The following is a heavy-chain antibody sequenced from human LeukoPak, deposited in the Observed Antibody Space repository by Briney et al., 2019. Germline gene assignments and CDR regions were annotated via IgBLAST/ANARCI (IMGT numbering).Heavy chain of an antibody. CDR2: ISWNSGSI. CDR1: GFTFDDYA. J-gene: IGHJ3*02. D-gene: IGHD6-13*01. CDR3: ARSTAAGNDAFDI. V-gene: IGHV3-9*03. Sequence: PGGSLRLSCVVSGFTFDDYAMHRVRQAPGKGLEWVSGISWNSGSIGYADSVKGRFTISRDNAKNSLYLQMNSLRAEDMALYYCARSTAAGNDAFDIWGQGTMVTVSS.